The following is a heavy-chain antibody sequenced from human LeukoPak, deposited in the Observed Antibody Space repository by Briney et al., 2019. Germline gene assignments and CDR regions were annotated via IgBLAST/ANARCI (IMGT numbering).Heavy chain of an antibody. V-gene: IGHV3-21*01. D-gene: IGHD3-22*01. Sequence: GGSLRLSCAASGFSFSTYWMSWVRQAPGKGLEWVSSISSSSTYIYYADSVKGRFTISRDNAKNSLYLQVNSLRAEDTALYYCARTYDSSGYYSFWFDPWGQGTLVTASS. CDR3: ARTYDSSGYYSFWFDP. CDR2: ISSSSTYI. CDR1: GFSFSTYW. J-gene: IGHJ5*02.